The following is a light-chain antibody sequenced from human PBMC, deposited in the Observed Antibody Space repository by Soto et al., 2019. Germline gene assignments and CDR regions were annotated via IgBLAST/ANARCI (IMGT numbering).Light chain of an antibody. V-gene: IGLV3-21*04. J-gene: IGLJ2*01. CDR1: NIGSKS. CDR3: QVWDSSSDHPHVV. Sequence: SYELTQPPSVSGAPGKTARITCGGNNIGSKSVHWYQQKPGQAPVLVIYYDSDRPSGIPERFSGSNSGNTATLTISRVEAGDEDDYYCQVWDSSSDHPHVVFGGGTKLTVL. CDR2: YDS.